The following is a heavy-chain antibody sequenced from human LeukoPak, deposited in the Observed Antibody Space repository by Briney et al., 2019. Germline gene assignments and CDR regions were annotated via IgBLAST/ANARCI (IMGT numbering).Heavy chain of an antibody. CDR3: ARARGIPEGNFDY. J-gene: IGHJ4*02. V-gene: IGHV3-30*03. CDR1: AFTFNDHG. CDR2: IASDGGVK. Sequence: PPGTSLRLSCVASAFTFNDHGMDWVRQAPGKGLEWVAVIASDGGVKHYADSVKGRFTISRDNSKNTLYLQMNSLRAEDAAVYYCARARGIPEGNFDYWGQGTLVTVSS. D-gene: IGHD1-14*01.